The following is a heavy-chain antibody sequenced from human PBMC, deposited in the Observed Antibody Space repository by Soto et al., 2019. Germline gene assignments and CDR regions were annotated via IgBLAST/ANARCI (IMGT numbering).Heavy chain of an antibody. V-gene: IGHV3-73*02. Sequence: EVQLVESGGGLVQPGGSLKLSCAASGFTFSGSAMHWVRQASGKGLEWVGRIRSKANSYATAYAASVKGRFTISRDDSKNTAYLQMNSLKTEDTAVYYCTRHGDRDDFDYWGQGTLVTVSS. J-gene: IGHJ4*02. CDR3: TRHGDRDDFDY. D-gene: IGHD7-27*01. CDR2: IRSKANSYAT. CDR1: GFTFSGSA.